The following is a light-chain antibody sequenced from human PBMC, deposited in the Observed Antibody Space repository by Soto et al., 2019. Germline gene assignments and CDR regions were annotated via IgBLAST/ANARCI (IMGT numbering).Light chain of an antibody. V-gene: IGKV3-20*01. CDR1: QSVSSSY. CDR2: AAS. J-gene: IGKJ1*01. Sequence: EIVLTQSPCTLSLSPGERATLSCRASQSVSSSYLAWYQQKPGQAPRLLIYAASSRATGIPDRFSGSGSGTDFTLTISRLEPEDFAVYYCQQYGSSPPWTFGQGTKVEIK. CDR3: QQYGSSPPWT.